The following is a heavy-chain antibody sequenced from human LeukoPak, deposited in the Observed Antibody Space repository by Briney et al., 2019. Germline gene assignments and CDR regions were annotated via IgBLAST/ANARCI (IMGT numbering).Heavy chain of an antibody. CDR3: AKGAYDSSGYPKNWFDP. J-gene: IGHJ5*02. CDR1: GFTFGTYG. Sequence: GGSLRLSCAASGFTFGTYGMSWVRQAPGKGLEWVSGISGSGGSTYYADSVKGRFTISRDNSKNTLYLRMSSLRAEDTAVYYCAKGAYDSSGYPKNWFDPWGQGTLVTVSS. D-gene: IGHD3-22*01. CDR2: ISGSGGST. V-gene: IGHV3-23*01.